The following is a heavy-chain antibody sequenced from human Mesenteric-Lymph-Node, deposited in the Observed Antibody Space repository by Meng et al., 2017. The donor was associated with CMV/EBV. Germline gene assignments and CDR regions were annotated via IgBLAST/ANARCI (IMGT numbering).Heavy chain of an antibody. CDR2: IRFDGNDK. V-gene: IGHV3-30*02. CDR3: AKDFYSGFLGEVFDY. Sequence: LSLTCAASGFIFSTYSIHWVRQTPVKGLEWVAFIRFDGNDKRYVDSVKGRFTISRDNSKDTVYLEMNSLRVEDTAVYYCAKDFYSGFLGEVFDYWGQGTLVTVSS. J-gene: IGHJ4*02. CDR1: GFIFSTYS. D-gene: IGHD2-15*01.